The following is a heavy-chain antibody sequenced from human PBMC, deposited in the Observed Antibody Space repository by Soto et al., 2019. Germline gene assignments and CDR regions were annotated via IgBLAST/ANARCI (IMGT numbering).Heavy chain of an antibody. Sequence: SETLSLTCTVSGGSISSGGYYWSWIRQHPGKGLESIGYLYYSGSTYYNPSLKSRVTLSVDTSTNQCSLTLSSMTAADTAVYYCALRSMAVVPEYWGQGTLVTVSS. CDR1: GGSISSGGYY. D-gene: IGHD3-22*01. J-gene: IGHJ4*02. CDR2: LYYSGST. CDR3: ALRSMAVVPEY. V-gene: IGHV4-31*03.